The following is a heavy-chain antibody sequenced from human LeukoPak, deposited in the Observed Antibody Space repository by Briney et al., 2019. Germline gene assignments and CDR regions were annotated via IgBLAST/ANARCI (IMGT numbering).Heavy chain of an antibody. CDR2: ISSSSSYI. V-gene: IGHV3-21*01. D-gene: IGHD5-18*01. CDR3: ARGTVAVGYNHEYGDY. J-gene: IGHJ4*02. CDR1: GFTFSSYS. Sequence: PGGSLRLSCAASGFTFSSYSMNWVREAPGKGLEWVSSISSSSSYIYYADSVKGRFTISRDNAKNSLYLQMNSLRAEDTAVYYCARGTVAVGYNHEYGDYWGQGTLVTVSS.